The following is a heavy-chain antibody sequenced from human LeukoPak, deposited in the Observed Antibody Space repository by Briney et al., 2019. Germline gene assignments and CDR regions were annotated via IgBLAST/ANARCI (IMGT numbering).Heavy chain of an antibody. CDR1: GFTFSSFG. V-gene: IGHV3-30*02. D-gene: IGHD3-9*01. CDR3: AKAANYDILTGYYLDY. CDR2: IRFDGSNK. Sequence: PGGSLRLSCGASGFTFSSFGMHWVRQAPGMGLEGVAFIRFDGSNKYYADSVKGRFTISRDNSKNTLFLQVNSLRAEDTAVYYCAKAANYDILTGYYLDYWGQGTLVTVSS. J-gene: IGHJ4*02.